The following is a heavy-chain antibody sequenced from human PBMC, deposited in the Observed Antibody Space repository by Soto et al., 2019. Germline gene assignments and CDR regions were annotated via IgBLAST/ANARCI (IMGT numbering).Heavy chain of an antibody. J-gene: IGHJ4*02. Sequence: QVQLVESGGGVVQPGRSLRLSCAASGFTFSSYAMHWVRQAPGKGLEWVAIMSYDGNNQYYADSVKGRFTISRDNFKNTLHLQXNXLRAEDTAVYYCAKALGELSPESFDYWGQGILVTVSS. D-gene: IGHD3-16*02. CDR2: MSYDGNNQ. V-gene: IGHV3-30*18. CDR3: AKALGELSPESFDY. CDR1: GFTFSSYA.